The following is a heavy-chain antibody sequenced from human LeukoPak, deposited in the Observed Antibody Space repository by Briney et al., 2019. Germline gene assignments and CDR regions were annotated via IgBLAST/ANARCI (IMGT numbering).Heavy chain of an antibody. D-gene: IGHD2-2*02. V-gene: IGHV3-7*01. CDR2: IKQDGSEK. Sequence: GGSLRLSCAASGFTFSNYWMSWVRQAPGKGLEWVANIKQDGSEKYYVDSVKGRFTISRDNAKNSLYLQMNSLRAEDTAVYYCARSLMVPAAIRDYYMDVWGKGTTVTVSS. CDR1: GFTFSNYW. J-gene: IGHJ6*03. CDR3: ARSLMVPAAIRDYYMDV.